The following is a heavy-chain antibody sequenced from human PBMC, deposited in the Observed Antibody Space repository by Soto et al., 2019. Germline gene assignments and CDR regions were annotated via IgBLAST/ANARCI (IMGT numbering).Heavy chain of an antibody. J-gene: IGHJ4*02. CDR3: ARHRGPGQSPKTNFFGY. Sequence: QVQLVESGGGVVQPGRSLRLSCAASGFTFSSYGMHWVRQAPGKGLEWVAVIWYDGTNKYCADSVKGPFTISRDNSKKTVFQQRNRPRAEDTSVYYWARHRGPGQSPKTNFFGYSGQGHLVALSS. V-gene: IGHV3-33*01. CDR2: IWYDGTNK. D-gene: IGHD3-10*01. CDR1: GFTFSSYG.